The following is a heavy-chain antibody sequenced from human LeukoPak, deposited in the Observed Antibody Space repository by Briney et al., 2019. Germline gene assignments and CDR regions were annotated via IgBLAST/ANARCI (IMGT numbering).Heavy chain of an antibody. CDR2: IYSGGST. CDR1: GFTVSSNY. V-gene: IGHV3-53*01. CDR3: AKDKGIAVAGLFDY. J-gene: IGHJ4*02. D-gene: IGHD6-19*01. Sequence: GGSLRLSCAASGFTVSSNYMSWVRQAPGKGLEWVSVIYSGGSTYYADSVKGRFTISRDNSKNTLYLQMNSLRAEDTAVYYCAKDKGIAVAGLFDYWGQGTLVTVSS.